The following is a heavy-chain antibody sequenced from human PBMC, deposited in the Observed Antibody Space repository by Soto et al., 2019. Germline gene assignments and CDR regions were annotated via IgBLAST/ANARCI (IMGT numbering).Heavy chain of an antibody. J-gene: IGHJ4*02. CDR2: NRNKAKSYTT. CDR1: GFTFSDHY. V-gene: IGHV3-72*01. Sequence: GGSLRLSCAASGFTFSDHYMDWVRQAPGKGLEWVGRNRNKAKSYTTEYAASVKGRFSISRDDSKNSLYLQMSSLKTEDTAVYYCARGSTVTPYYFDYWGQGALVTVSS. D-gene: IGHD4-17*01. CDR3: ARGSTVTPYYFDY.